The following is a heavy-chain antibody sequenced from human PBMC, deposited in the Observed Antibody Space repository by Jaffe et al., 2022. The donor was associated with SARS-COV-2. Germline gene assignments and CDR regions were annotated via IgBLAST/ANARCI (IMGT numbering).Heavy chain of an antibody. CDR2: ISSSSSYI. Sequence: EVQLVESGGGLVKPGGSLRLSCAASGFTFSSYSMNWVRQAPGKGLEWVSSISSSSSYIYYADSVKGRFTISRDNAKNSLYLQMNSLRAEDTAVYYCARDFKGLLWFGELGNRDYWGQGTLVTVSS. D-gene: IGHD3-10*01. J-gene: IGHJ4*02. V-gene: IGHV3-21*01. CDR3: ARDFKGLLWFGELGNRDY. CDR1: GFTFSSYS.